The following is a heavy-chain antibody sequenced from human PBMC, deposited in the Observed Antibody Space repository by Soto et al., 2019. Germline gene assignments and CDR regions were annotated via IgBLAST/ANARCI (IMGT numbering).Heavy chain of an antibody. Sequence: GGSLRLSCAASGFTFSSYALNWVRQSPGKGLEWVSLISGNGDTTHYAGSVKGRFTISRDNSKNTLYLQMNSLRAEDTAVYYCAKTLPNRYQGMDVWGQGTTVTVSS. V-gene: IGHV3-23*01. J-gene: IGHJ6*02. CDR2: ISGNGDTT. CDR1: GFTFSSYA. CDR3: AKTLPNRYQGMDV.